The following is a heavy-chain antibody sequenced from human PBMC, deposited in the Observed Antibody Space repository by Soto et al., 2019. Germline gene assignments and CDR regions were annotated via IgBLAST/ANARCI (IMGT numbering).Heavy chain of an antibody. Sequence: SETLSLTCAVYGGSFSGYYWSWIRQPPGKGLEWIGEINHSGSTNYNPSLKSRVTISVDTSKNQFSLKLSSVTAADTAVYYCARGCRGLRVRITTHSYYYYMDVWGKGTTVTVSS. J-gene: IGHJ6*03. CDR3: ARGCRGLRVRITTHSYYYYMDV. CDR2: INHSGST. CDR1: GGSFSGYY. D-gene: IGHD3-16*01. V-gene: IGHV4-34*01.